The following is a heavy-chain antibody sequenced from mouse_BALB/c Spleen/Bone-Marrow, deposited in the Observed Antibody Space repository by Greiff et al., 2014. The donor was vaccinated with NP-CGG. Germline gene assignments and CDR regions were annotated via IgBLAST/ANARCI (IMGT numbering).Heavy chain of an antibody. D-gene: IGHD3-1*01. J-gene: IGHJ4*01. CDR1: GYSFTDYN. CDR3: ASSHSSGYAMDY. CDR2: IDPYNGGT. V-gene: IGHV1S135*01. Sequence: EVKLVESGPELVKPGASVKVSCKASGYSFTDYNMYWVKQSHGKSLEWIGYIDPYNGGTSYNQKFKGKATLTVDKSSSTAFMHFNSQTSEDSAVYYCASSHSSGYAMDYWGQGTSVTVSS.